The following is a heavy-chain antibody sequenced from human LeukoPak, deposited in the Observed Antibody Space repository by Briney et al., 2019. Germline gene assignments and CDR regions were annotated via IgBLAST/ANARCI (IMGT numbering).Heavy chain of an antibody. CDR1: GFTFNSYG. V-gene: IGHV3-33*01. Sequence: PGGSLRLSCAASGFTFNSYGMHWVRQAPGKGLEWVAIIWFDGSNTYYADSVKGRFSVSRDNSKNTVYLQMNSLRAEDTAVYYCARGNVVHQYFFDYWGQGTLVTVSS. CDR3: ARGNVVHQYFFDY. CDR2: IWFDGSNT. J-gene: IGHJ4*02. D-gene: IGHD2-15*01.